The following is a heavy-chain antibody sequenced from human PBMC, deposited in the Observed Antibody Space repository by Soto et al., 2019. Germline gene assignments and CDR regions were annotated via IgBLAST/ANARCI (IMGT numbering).Heavy chain of an antibody. J-gene: IGHJ4*02. Sequence: SETLSLTCAVYGGSFSGYYWSWIRQPPGKGLEWIGEINHSGSTNYNPSLKSRVTISVDTSKNQFSLKLSSVTAADTAVYYCARVPRGGAAAGRRSNSVGNWGQGTLVTVSS. CDR3: ARVPRGGAAAGRRSNSVGN. V-gene: IGHV4-34*01. D-gene: IGHD6-13*01. CDR1: GGSFSGYY. CDR2: INHSGST.